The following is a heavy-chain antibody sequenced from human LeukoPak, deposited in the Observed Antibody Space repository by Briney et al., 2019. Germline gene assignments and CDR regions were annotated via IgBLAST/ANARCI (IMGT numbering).Heavy chain of an antibody. CDR1: GYTFTGYY. J-gene: IGHJ4*02. V-gene: IGHV1-2*02. CDR2: INPNTGAT. CDR3: ARDRVGSGWPRPWYFEF. D-gene: IGHD6-19*01. Sequence: ASVKVSCKPSGYTFTGYYLHWVRQAPGQGLEWTGWINPNTGATIYAEKFQGRVTMTRDTSIDMAYMEMRSLRSDDTAVYYCARDRVGSGWPRPWYFEFWGQGTLITVSS.